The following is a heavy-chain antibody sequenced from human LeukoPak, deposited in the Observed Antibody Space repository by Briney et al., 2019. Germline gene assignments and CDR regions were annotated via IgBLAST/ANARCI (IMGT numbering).Heavy chain of an antibody. CDR2: ISAYNGNT. CDR3: ARRYGFWSGYQYFYYGMDV. CDR1: GYTFTSYG. V-gene: IGHV1-18*01. Sequence: GASVKVSCKASGYTFTSYGISWVRQAPGQGLEWMGWISAYNGNTNYAQKLQGRVTMTTDTSTSTAYMELRSLRSDDTAVYYCARRYGFWSGYQYFYYGMDVWGQGTTVTVSS. D-gene: IGHD3-3*01. J-gene: IGHJ6*02.